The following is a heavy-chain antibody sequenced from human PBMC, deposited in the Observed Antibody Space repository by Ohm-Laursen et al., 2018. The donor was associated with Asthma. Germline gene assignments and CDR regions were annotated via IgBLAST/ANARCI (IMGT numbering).Heavy chain of an antibody. D-gene: IGHD1-26*01. J-gene: IGHJ4*02. CDR2: INHYGSGT. CDR3: VTDAWWSYVH. Sequence: SLRLSCAASGFTSGITFSDYWFHWLRQAPGKGLVWVSRINHYGSGTDYADSVKGRFTISRDNAKNTLYLEMNSLRVEDTAVYYCVTDAWWSYVHWGLGTLVTVSS. V-gene: IGHV3-74*01. CDR1: GFTSGITFSDYW.